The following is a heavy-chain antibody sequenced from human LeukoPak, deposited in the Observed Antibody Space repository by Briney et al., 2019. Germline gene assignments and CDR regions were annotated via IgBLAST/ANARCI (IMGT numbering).Heavy chain of an antibody. V-gene: IGHV4-38-2*01. Sequence: PSETLSLTCAVSGYSINNGYYWVCIRQPPGRGLEWIGSLYHSDSAYYNTSLRIRVSMSVDTSKNQFSLTLSFVTAADTAVYYCARQHDSYYYYYIDVRGSGTTVTVSS. CDR3: ARQHDSYYYYYIDV. CDR2: LYHSDSA. J-gene: IGHJ6*03. CDR1: GYSINNGYY.